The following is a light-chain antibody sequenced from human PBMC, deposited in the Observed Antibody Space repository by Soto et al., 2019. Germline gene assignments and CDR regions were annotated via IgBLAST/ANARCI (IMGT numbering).Light chain of an antibody. V-gene: IGLV2-14*01. Sequence: QSVLTQPASVSGSPGQSIAISCTGTSSDVGAYNYVSWYQQHPGKAPKLMIYDVTNRPSGVSDRFSGSKSGSTASLTISGLQAEDEADYYCSSYTSGSTRVFGTGTKLTVL. CDR1: SSDVGAYNY. J-gene: IGLJ1*01. CDR2: DVT. CDR3: SSYTSGSTRV.